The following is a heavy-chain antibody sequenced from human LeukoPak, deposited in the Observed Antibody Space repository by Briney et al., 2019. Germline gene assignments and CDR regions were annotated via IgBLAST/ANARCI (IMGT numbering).Heavy chain of an antibody. V-gene: IGHV3-23*01. CDR1: GFTFSTYA. Sequence: PGGSLRLSCAASGFTFSTYAMSWVRQAPGKGLEWVSGVRGSGITTQYADSVKGRFTISRDNSTNTLYLQMNSLRVEDTAVYYCAKEEHHALWDFVCCSFFYWGQEILVSVSS. D-gene: IGHD2-21*01. CDR2: VRGSGITT. J-gene: IGHJ4*01. CDR3: AKEEHHALWDFVCCSFFY.